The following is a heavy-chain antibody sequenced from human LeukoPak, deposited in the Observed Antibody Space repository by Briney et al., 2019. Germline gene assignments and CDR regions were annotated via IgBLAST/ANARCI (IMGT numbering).Heavy chain of an antibody. CDR3: ARERVGDNYYDTSRRYFDL. CDR1: GGSISSYY. V-gene: IGHV4-59*01. Sequence: SETLSLTCTVSGGSISSYYWNWMRQPPGKGLEWIGYIYYSGSTKYNPSLKSRVTISGDTSKNHFSLKLGSVTAADTGVYYCARERVGDNYYDTSRRYFDLWGRGTLVTVSS. CDR2: IYYSGST. D-gene: IGHD3-22*01. J-gene: IGHJ2*01.